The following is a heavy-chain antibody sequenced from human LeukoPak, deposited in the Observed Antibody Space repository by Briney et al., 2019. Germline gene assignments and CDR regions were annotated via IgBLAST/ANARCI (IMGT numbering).Heavy chain of an antibody. CDR3: ARQSETHDAFDI. V-gene: IGHV4-34*01. CDR2: INHSGST. CDR1: GGSFSGYY. Sequence: SPSETLSLTCAVYGGSFSGYYWSWIRQPPGKGLEWIGEINHSGSTNYNPSLKSRVTISVDTSKNQFSLKLSSVTAADTAVYYCARQSETHDAFDIWGQGTMVTVSS. J-gene: IGHJ3*02.